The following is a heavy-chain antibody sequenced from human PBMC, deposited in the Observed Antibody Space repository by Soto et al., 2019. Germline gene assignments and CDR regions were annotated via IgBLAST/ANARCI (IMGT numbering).Heavy chain of an antibody. V-gene: IGHV3-23*01. Sequence: EVQLLESGGGLVQPGGSLRLSCAASGFTFSNYAMSWVRQAPGKGLEWVSGISASGASTYHADSVKGRFSISRDKSKTTVYLQMNSMRAADTAVYYCVESRRETAAGVFDYWGQGTLAIVSS. CDR1: GFTFSNYA. D-gene: IGHD6-13*01. CDR2: ISASGAST. J-gene: IGHJ4*02. CDR3: VESRRETAAGVFDY.